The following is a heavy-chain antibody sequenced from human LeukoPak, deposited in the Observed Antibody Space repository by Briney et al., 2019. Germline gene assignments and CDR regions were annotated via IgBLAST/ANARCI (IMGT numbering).Heavy chain of an antibody. CDR1: GFTFSSYG. J-gene: IGHJ4*02. D-gene: IGHD2-15*01. CDR2: IWYDGSNK. V-gene: IGHV3-33*01. Sequence: GRSLRLSCAASGFTFSSYGMHWVRQAPGKGLEWVAVIWYDGSNKYYADSVKGRFTISRDNSKNTLYLQMNSLRAEDTAVYYCARIGPVGREIDYWGQGTLVTVSS. CDR3: ARIGPVGREIDY.